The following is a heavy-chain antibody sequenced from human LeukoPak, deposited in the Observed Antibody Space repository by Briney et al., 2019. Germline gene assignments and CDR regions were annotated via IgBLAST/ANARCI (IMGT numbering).Heavy chain of an antibody. V-gene: IGHV4-4*02. Sequence: GSLRLSCAASGFTFSSYWMSWVRQPPGKGLDWIGEIYHSGSTNYNPSLKSRVTISVDKSKNQFSLKVSSVTAADTAVYYCARIPLVWSSPKGAFDIWGQGTMVTVSS. J-gene: IGHJ3*02. D-gene: IGHD3-10*01. CDR1: GFTFSSYW. CDR2: IYHSGST. CDR3: ARIPLVWSSPKGAFDI.